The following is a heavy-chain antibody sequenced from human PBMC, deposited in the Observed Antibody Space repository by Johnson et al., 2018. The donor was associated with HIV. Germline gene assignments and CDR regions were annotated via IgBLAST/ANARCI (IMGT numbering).Heavy chain of an antibody. CDR3: TTEAYCGGDCYEDAFDI. Sequence: VQLVESGGGLVKPGGSLRLSCAASGFTFSHAWMNWVRQAPGKGLEWVGRIKSKTDGGTTDYAAPVKGRFTISRDDSKNTLYLQMNSLKTEDPAVYYCTTEAYCGGDCYEDAFDIWGQGTMVTVSS. J-gene: IGHJ3*02. CDR1: GFTFSHAW. V-gene: IGHV3-15*01. CDR2: IKSKTDGGTT. D-gene: IGHD2-21*01.